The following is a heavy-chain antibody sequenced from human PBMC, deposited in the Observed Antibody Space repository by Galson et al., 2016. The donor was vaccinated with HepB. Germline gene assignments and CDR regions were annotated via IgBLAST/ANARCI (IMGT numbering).Heavy chain of an antibody. D-gene: IGHD3-10*01. CDR3: ARLRGFDAFEI. V-gene: IGHV5-51*01. Sequence: QSGAEVKKPGESLKTSCKGSGYNFATYWIGWVRQMPGKGLEWMGIIYPDDSDTRYSPSFQGQVTISADKSISTACLQWTSLKASDTAMYYCARLRGFDAFEIWGQGTMVTVS. CDR2: IYPDDSDT. J-gene: IGHJ3*02. CDR1: GYNFATYW.